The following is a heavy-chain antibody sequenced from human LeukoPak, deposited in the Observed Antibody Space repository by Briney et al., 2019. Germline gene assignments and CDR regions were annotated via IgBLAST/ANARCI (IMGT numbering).Heavy chain of an antibody. D-gene: IGHD3-22*01. CDR3: ARHDSSGLYNASDI. Sequence: SSETLSLTCIVSGGSISRTSYYWGWIRQPPGKGLEWIGSIYYGGTTYYNPSLKSRVTISVDTSKNQFSLKLSSVTAADTAVYYCARHDSSGLYNASDIWGQGTMVTVSS. CDR2: IYYGGTT. J-gene: IGHJ3*02. CDR1: GGSISRTSYY. V-gene: IGHV4-39*01.